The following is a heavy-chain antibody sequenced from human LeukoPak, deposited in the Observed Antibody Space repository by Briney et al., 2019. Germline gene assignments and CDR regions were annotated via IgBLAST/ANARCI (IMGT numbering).Heavy chain of an antibody. CDR1: GFTFSNYW. Sequence: AGGSLRLSCAASGFTFSNYWMSRVRQAPGKGLEWVANIKQHGSEKYYVDSVKGRFTISRDNAKNSLYLQMNSLRADDTAVYYCAREGRESQGFDYWGQGTLVTVSS. D-gene: IGHD3-10*01. J-gene: IGHJ4*02. CDR2: IKQHGSEK. CDR3: AREGRESQGFDY. V-gene: IGHV3-7*05.